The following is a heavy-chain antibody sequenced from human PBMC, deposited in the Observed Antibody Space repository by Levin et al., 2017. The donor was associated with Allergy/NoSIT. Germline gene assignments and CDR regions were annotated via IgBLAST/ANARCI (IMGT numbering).Heavy chain of an antibody. V-gene: IGHV4-61*02. CDR2: IYTSGST. CDR3: AREPLYSGYNRHFDY. Sequence: LRLSCTVSGGSISSGSYYWSWIRQPAGKGLEWIGRIYTSGSTNYNPSLKSRVTISVDTSKNQFSLKLSSVTAADTAVYYCAREPLYSGYNRHFDYWGQGTLVTVSS. D-gene: IGHD5-12*01. J-gene: IGHJ4*02. CDR1: GGSISSGSYY.